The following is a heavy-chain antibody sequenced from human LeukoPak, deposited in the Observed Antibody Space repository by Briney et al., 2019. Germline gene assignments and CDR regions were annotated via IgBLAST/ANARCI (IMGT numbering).Heavy chain of an antibody. Sequence: GGSLRLSCAASGFTFSGNNMNWVRQAPGKGLVWVSRINTDGSSTSYADSVKGRFTISRDNAKNTLYLQMNSLRAEDTAVYYCARRNSSSHHFDYWGQGTLVTVSS. D-gene: IGHD6-6*01. CDR1: GFTFSGNN. J-gene: IGHJ4*02. CDR2: INTDGSST. V-gene: IGHV3-74*01. CDR3: ARRNSSSHHFDY.